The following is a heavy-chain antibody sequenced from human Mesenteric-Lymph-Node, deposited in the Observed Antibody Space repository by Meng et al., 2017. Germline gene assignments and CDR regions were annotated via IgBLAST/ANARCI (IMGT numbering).Heavy chain of an antibody. D-gene: IGHD3-22*01. Sequence: SETLSLTCTVSGGSISSYYWSWIRQPPGKGLEWIGYIYYSGSTYYNPSLKSRVTISSDTSRNQFSLKLNSVTAADTAVYYCARDRGGNYYDSSGYSAFDYWGQGTLVTVSS. CDR1: GGSISSYY. J-gene: IGHJ4*02. V-gene: IGHV4-59*12. CDR3: ARDRGGNYYDSSGYSAFDY. CDR2: IYYSGST.